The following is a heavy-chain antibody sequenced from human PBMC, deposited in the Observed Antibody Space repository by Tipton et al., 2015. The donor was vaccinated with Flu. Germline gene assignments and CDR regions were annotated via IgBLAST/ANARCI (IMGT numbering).Heavy chain of an antibody. Sequence: TLSLTCAVYGGSFSGYYWSWIRQPPGKGLEWIGEINYSGSTKYNPSLKSRVTISVDTSKNQFSLKLSSVTAADTAVYYCARQGGWSYSFDPWGQGTLVTVS. CDR3: ARQGGWSYSFDP. D-gene: IGHD6-19*01. CDR2: INYSGST. J-gene: IGHJ5*02. CDR1: GGSFSGYY. V-gene: IGHV4-34*01.